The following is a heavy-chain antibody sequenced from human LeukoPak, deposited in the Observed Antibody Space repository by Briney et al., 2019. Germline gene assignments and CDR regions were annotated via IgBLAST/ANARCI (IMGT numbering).Heavy chain of an antibody. Sequence: EASVKVSCKASGYTFTSYDINWVRQATGQGLEWMGWMNPNSGNTNYAQKLQGRVTITTDESTSTAYMELSSLRSEDTAVYYCARDSGNGYDYWGQGTLVTVSS. V-gene: IGHV1-8*01. J-gene: IGHJ4*02. CDR1: GYTFTSYD. CDR3: ARDSGNGYDY. D-gene: IGHD5-18*01. CDR2: MNPNSGNT.